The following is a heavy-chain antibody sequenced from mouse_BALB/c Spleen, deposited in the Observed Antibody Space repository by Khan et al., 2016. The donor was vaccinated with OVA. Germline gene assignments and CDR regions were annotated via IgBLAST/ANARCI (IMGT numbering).Heavy chain of an antibody. Sequence: VQLKESGPGLVKPSQSLSLTCTVTGYSITSGYAWNWIRQFPGNKLEWMGYISYSGVTSYTPSLKSRISITRDTSKNQFFLQLNSVTTEDTATYYCARGNYYGYYFAYWGHGTTLPVSS. V-gene: IGHV3-2*02. CDR2: ISYSGVT. D-gene: IGHD1-1*01. CDR3: ARGNYYGYYFAY. J-gene: IGHJ2*01. CDR1: GYSITSGYA.